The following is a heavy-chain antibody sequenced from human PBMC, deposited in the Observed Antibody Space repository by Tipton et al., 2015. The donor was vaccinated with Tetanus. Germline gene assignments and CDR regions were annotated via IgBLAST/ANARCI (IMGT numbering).Heavy chain of an antibody. J-gene: IGHJ4*02. CDR1: GVSIRNGGFS. D-gene: IGHD1-1*01. CDR2: TYHTGGT. CDR3: ARAPYNSPGKFYFDS. Sequence: TLSLTCAVSGVSIRNGGFSWNWIRQPPGKGLEWIGYTYHTGGTYLNPSLKSRFTISVDRSNDRFSLHLSSVTAADTALYFCARAPYNSPGKFYFDSWGQGILVTVSS. V-gene: IGHV4-30-2*01.